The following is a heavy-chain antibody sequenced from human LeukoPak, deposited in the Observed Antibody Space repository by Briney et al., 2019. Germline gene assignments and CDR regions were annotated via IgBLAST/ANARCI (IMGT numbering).Heavy chain of an antibody. CDR3: ARGDDGDYGAFDI. V-gene: IGHV4-30-4*01. J-gene: IGHJ3*02. Sequence: PSETLSLTCTVSGGSISSGDYYWSWIRQPPGKGLEWIGYIYYSGSTYYNPSLKSRVTISVDTSKNQFSLKLSSVTAADTAVYYCARGDDGDYGAFDIWGQGTMVTVSS. CDR1: GGSISSGDYY. CDR2: IYYSGST. D-gene: IGHD4-17*01.